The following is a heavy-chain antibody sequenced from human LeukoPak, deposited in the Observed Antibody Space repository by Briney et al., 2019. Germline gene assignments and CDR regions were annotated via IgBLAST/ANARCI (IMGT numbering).Heavy chain of an antibody. J-gene: IGHJ6*03. CDR1: GFTFSSYG. V-gene: IGHV3-23*01. CDR2: ISGSGGST. Sequence: GGSLRLSCAASGFTFSSYGMSWVRQAPGKGLEWVSAISGSGGSTYYADSVKGRFTISRDNSKNTLYLQMNSLRAEDTAVYYCARAGYSSSWYHYYYYYYYMDVWGKGTTVTVSS. D-gene: IGHD6-13*01. CDR3: ARAGYSSSWYHYYYYYYYMDV.